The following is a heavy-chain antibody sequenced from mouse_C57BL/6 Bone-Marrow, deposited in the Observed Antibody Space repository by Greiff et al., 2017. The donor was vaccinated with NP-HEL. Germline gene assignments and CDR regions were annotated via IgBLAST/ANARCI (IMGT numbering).Heavy chain of an antibody. Sequence: VQLKESGPELVKPGASVKIPCKASGYTFTDYNMDWVKQSHGKSLEWIGDINPNNGGTIYNQKFKGKATLTVDKSSSTAYMELRSLTSEDTAVYYCARRDYGSSPWYFDVWGTGTTVTVSS. D-gene: IGHD1-1*01. CDR3: ARRDYGSSPWYFDV. CDR2: INPNNGGT. V-gene: IGHV1-18*01. J-gene: IGHJ1*03. CDR1: GYTFTDYN.